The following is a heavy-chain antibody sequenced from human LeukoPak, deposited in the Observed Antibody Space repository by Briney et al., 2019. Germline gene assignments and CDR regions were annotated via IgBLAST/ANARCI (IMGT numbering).Heavy chain of an antibody. CDR1: GFTFNIYT. Sequence: GESLRLSCAASGFTFNIYTMYWVRQAPGKGLEWVSGIRHSDGNTYYADSVKGRFTISSDKSKNILFLQMNSLRAEDTALYYCAKGQETESRLDSWGQGTLVTVSS. CDR2: IRHSDGNT. D-gene: IGHD1-1*01. CDR3: AKGQETESRLDS. J-gene: IGHJ4*02. V-gene: IGHV3-23*01.